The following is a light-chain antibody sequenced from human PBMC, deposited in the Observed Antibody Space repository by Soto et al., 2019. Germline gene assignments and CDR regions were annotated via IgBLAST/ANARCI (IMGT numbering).Light chain of an antibody. Sequence: QSALTQPASVSGSPGQSITISCTGTSSDVGGYKFVSWYQQHPGKAPKLMIYEVSNRPSGVSSRFSGSKSGNTASLTISGLQGEGESYYFCVSCTGSIYVFGPGTKVPVL. CDR1: SSDVGGYKF. V-gene: IGLV2-14*01. CDR3: VSCTGSIYV. J-gene: IGLJ1*01. CDR2: EVS.